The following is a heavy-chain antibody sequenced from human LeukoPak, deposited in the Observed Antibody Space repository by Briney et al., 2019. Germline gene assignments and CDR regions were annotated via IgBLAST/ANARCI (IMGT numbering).Heavy chain of an antibody. Sequence: KTSQTLSLTCTVSGGSISSGGYYWSWIRQHPGKGLEWIGYIYYSGSTYYNPSLKSRVTISVDTSKNQFSLKLSSVTAADTAVYYCARAQKSYYYGSGSFDYWGQGTLVTVSS. J-gene: IGHJ4*02. CDR2: IYYSGST. D-gene: IGHD3-10*01. CDR1: GGSISSGGYY. V-gene: IGHV4-31*03. CDR3: ARAQKSYYYGSGSFDY.